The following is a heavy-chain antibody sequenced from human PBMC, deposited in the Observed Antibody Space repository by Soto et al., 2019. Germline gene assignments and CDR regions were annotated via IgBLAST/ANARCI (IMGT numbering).Heavy chain of an antibody. Sequence: PGGSLRLSCAGSGFTFRSYSMHWVRQAPGKGLEWISYISSRSDIINYADSVKGRFIISRDNAKDSLYLQMNSLRAEDTALYYCARKYTINWFDPWGQGTLVTVSS. CDR3: ARKYTINWFDP. CDR1: GFTFRSYS. J-gene: IGHJ5*02. D-gene: IGHD3-3*01. CDR2: ISSRSDII. V-gene: IGHV3-48*01.